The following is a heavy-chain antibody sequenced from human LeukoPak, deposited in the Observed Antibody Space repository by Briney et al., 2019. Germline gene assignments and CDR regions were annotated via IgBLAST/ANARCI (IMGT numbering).Heavy chain of an antibody. V-gene: IGHV1-3*01. D-gene: IGHD3-10*01. J-gene: IGHJ3*02. Sequence: ASVKVSCKASGYTFTSYAMHWVRQAPGQRLEWMGWINAGNGNTKYSQKFQGRVTITRDTSASTAYMELSSLRSEDTAVYYCARRFYYGSGSYYHDAFDIWVQGTMVTVSS. CDR2: INAGNGNT. CDR3: ARRFYYGSGSYYHDAFDI. CDR1: GYTFTSYA.